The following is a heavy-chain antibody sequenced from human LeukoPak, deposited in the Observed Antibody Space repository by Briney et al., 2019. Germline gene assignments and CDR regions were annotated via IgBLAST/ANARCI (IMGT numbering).Heavy chain of an antibody. D-gene: IGHD4/OR15-4a*01. CDR1: EFTVTTNY. CDR2: IYPGGAV. CDR3: VTGPRSYDDSGFHYGGFDI. V-gene: IGHV3-53*01. J-gene: IGHJ3*02. Sequence: GGSLRLSCAASEFTVTTNYMRWVRQAPGKGLQWVSVIYPGGAVYYADSVKGRFIISRDNSKNTLSLKMNSLTADDTAVYYCVTGPRSYDDSGFHYGGFDIWGQGTVVTVSS.